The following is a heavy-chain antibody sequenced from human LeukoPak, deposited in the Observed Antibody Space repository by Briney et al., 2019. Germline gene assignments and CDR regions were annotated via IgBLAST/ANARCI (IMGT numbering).Heavy chain of an antibody. J-gene: IGHJ4*02. V-gene: IGHV4-4*02. CDR2: IYHSGST. CDR1: GGSISSSNW. CDR3: ARVTAGEVIPTDY. D-gene: IGHD1-14*01. Sequence: PSGTLSLTCAVSGGSISSSNWWSWVRQPPGKGLEWIGEIYHSGSTNYNPSLKSRVTISVDKSKNQFSLKLSSVTAADTAVYYCARVTAGEVIPTDYWGQGTLVTVSS.